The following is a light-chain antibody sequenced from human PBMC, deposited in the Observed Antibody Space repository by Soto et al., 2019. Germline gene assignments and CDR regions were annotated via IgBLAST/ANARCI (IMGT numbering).Light chain of an antibody. V-gene: IGLV2-8*01. Sequence: QSVLTQPPSASGPPGQSVTISCTGTSSDVGAYKYVSWYQQYPGKVPKLMIYEVSKRPSGVPDRFSGSKSGNTASLTVSGLQAEDEADYYCTSYVGSDIWVFGGGTKLTVL. CDR2: EVS. CDR1: SSDVGAYKY. J-gene: IGLJ3*02. CDR3: TSYVGSDIWV.